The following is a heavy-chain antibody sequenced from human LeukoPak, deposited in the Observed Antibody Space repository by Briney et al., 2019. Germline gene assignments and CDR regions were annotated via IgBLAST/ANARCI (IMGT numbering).Heavy chain of an antibody. CDR1: GYTFTGYY. J-gene: IGHJ4*02. Sequence: ASVKVSRKASGYTFTGYYMHWVRQAPGQGLEWMGRINPNSGGTNYAQKFQGRVTMTRDTSISTAYMELSRLRSDDTAVYYCARDMVRGVIIPDYWGQGTLVTVSS. V-gene: IGHV1-2*06. D-gene: IGHD3-10*01. CDR2: INPNSGGT. CDR3: ARDMVRGVIIPDY.